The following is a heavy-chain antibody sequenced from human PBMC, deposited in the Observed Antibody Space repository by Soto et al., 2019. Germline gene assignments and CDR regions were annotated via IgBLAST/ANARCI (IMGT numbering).Heavy chain of an antibody. J-gene: IGHJ3*02. CDR1: GSTFTGYD. V-gene: IGHV1-2*04. D-gene: IGHD6-19*01. Sequence: ASLTVSCQTSGSTFTGYDRHWVSQATGQGLEWMGWINPNSGGTNYAQKFQGWVTMTRDTSISTAYMELSRLRSDDTAVYYCARLRSSGWLDAFDIWGQGTMVTVSS. CDR2: INPNSGGT. CDR3: ARLRSSGWLDAFDI.